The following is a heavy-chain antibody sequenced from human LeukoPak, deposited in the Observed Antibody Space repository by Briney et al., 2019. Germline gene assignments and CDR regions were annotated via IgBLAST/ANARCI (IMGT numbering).Heavy chain of an antibody. J-gene: IGHJ4*02. Sequence: GESLKISCKGSGYPFSSYWIGWVRQMPGKGLEWMRIIYPGDSYTSYHPSLQGQFTISVNTSIGTAYLQWSSLKASDTAIYYCARQNDFRLDYWGQGSLVTVSS. V-gene: IGHV5-51*01. CDR1: GYPFSSYW. CDR3: ARQNDFRLDY. D-gene: IGHD3-3*01. CDR2: IYPGDSYT.